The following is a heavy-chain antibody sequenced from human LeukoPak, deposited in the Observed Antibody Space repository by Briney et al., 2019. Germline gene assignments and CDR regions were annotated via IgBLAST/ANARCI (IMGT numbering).Heavy chain of an antibody. Sequence: GGSLRLSCAASGFTFSSYWMSWVRQAPGKGLERVANINQDGSEKYYVDSVKGRFTVSRDNAKKSLYLQMNSLRVEDTAVYYCARDDSTGYHYFDYWGQGTLLTVSS. J-gene: IGHJ4*02. CDR3: ARDDSTGYHYFDY. V-gene: IGHV3-7*01. CDR2: INQDGSEK. D-gene: IGHD3-22*01. CDR1: GFTFSSYW.